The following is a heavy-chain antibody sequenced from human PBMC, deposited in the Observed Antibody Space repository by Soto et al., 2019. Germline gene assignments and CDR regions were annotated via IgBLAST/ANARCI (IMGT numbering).Heavy chain of an antibody. D-gene: IGHD2-2*01. CDR3: ARVAPYCSTTTCYTDS. CDR1: GFTFSSYP. CDR2: IGGSGTGFNT. V-gene: IGHV3-23*01. J-gene: IGHJ4*02. Sequence: EVQLLESGGGLVRPGGSLRLSCAASGFTFSSYPMKWVRQGPGKGLEWVSTIGGSGTGFNTDYADSVKGRFVISRDNSKNTVYLQMNSLRAEDTALYYCARVAPYCSTTTCYTDSWGQGTLVTVSS.